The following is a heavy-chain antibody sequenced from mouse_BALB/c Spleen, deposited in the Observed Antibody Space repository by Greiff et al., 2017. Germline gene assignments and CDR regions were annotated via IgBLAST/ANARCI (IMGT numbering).Heavy chain of an antibody. CDR1: GFSLTSYD. CDR3: VRDRKYGMDY. V-gene: IGHV2-9-2*01. Sequence: QVQLKESGPGLVAPSQSLSITCTVSGFSLTSYDISWIRQPPGKGLEWLGVIWTGGGTNYNSAFMSRLSISKDNSKSQVFLKMNSLQTDDTAIYYCVRDRKYGMDYWGQGTSVTVSS. CDR2: IWTGGGT. J-gene: IGHJ4*01.